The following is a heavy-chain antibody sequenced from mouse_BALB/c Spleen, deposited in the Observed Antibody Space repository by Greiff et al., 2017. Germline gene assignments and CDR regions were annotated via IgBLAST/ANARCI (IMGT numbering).Heavy chain of an antibody. J-gene: IGHJ4*01. CDR1: GFNIKDYY. CDR3: KGYYGSNAMDY. D-gene: IGHD1-1*01. Sequence: VQLQQSGAELVRSGASVKLSCPASGFNIKDYYMHWVKQRPEQGLEWIGWIDPENGDTEYAPKFQGKATMTADTSSNTAYLQLSSLTSEDTAVDSGKGYYGSNAMDYWGQGTSVTVSS. V-gene: IGHV14-4*02. CDR2: IDPENGDT.